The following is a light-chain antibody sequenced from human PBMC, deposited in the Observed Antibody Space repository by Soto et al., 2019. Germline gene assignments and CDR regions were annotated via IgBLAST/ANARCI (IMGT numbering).Light chain of an antibody. V-gene: IGKV3-15*01. CDR3: QQYNNGWT. J-gene: IGKJ1*01. Sequence: IVMTQSPATLSVSPGERATLSCRASQSLRSNLAWYPQKPGQAPRLLIYAASTRATGIPARFSGSGSGTEFTLTISSLQSEDFAFYCCQQYNNGWTCGQGTKVEIK. CDR2: AAS. CDR1: QSLRSN.